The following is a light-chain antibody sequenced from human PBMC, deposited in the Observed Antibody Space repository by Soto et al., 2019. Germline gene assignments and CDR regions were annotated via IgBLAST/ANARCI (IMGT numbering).Light chain of an antibody. J-gene: IGKJ4*01. CDR3: QQYGSSPLT. V-gene: IGKV3-20*01. CDR2: GAS. Sequence: IVLTQSPGTLSLSPGERATLSCRASQSVSSSYLAWYQQKPGQAPRLLIYGASNRATGIPDRFSGSGSGTDFTLTITRLEPEDFVVYYCQQYGSSPLTFGGGTRVEIK. CDR1: QSVSSSY.